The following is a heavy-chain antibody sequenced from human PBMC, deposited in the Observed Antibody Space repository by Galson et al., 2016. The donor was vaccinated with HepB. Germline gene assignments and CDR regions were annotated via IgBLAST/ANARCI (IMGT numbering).Heavy chain of an antibody. V-gene: IGHV3-7*04. CDR3: ARGPSDSDFGSYFDS. Sequence: SLRLSCAASGFTFSSHWMSWVRQAPGKGLERVANISPDGSGKSYVDSVKGRFTISRDNAKNSLYLQMNSLRAEDTAVYFCARGPSDSDFGSYFDSWGQGALVTVSS. D-gene: IGHD3-10*01. CDR2: ISPDGSGK. J-gene: IGHJ5*01. CDR1: GFTFSSHW.